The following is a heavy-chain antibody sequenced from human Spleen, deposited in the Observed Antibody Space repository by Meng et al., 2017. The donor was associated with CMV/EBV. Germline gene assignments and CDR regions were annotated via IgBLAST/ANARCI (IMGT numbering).Heavy chain of an antibody. J-gene: IGHJ5*02. D-gene: IGHD5-12*01. CDR1: GFTFSSYS. V-gene: IGHV3-21*01. CDR3: ASGSRGSPYNWFDP. CDR2: ISSSSSYI. Sequence: EVQLVESGGGLVKPGGPXXLSCAASGFTFSSYSMNWVRQAPGKGLEWVSSISSSSSYIYYADSVKGRFTISRDNAKNSLYLQMNSLRAEDTAVYYCASGSRGSPYNWFDPWGQGTRVTVSS.